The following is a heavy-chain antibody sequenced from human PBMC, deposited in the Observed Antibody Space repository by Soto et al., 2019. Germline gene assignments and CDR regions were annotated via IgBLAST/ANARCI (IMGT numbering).Heavy chain of an antibody. V-gene: IGHV1-69*02. J-gene: IGHJ4*02. Sequence: SVKVSCKASGDTFNFYSINWLRQAPGLGLEWMGRVNPIVSMSNYAQKFQGRVTMTADKSTRTAYMELSSLRSEDTAIFYCVSSYGAGCRAFDYWGQGALVTGSS. CDR2: VNPIVSMS. CDR1: GDTFNFYS. D-gene: IGHD3-10*01. CDR3: VSSYGAGCRAFDY.